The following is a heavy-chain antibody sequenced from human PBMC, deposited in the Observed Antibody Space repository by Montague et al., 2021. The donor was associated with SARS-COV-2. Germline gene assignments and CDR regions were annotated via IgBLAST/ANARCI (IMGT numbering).Heavy chain of an antibody. CDR2: IYYSGST. Sequence: SETLSLTCTVSRGSISSYYWSWIRQPPGKGLEWIGYIYYSGSTNYNPSLKSRVTISVDTSKNQFSLKLSSVTAADTAVYYCARHALGYFDWLNEGYFDYWGQGTLVTVSS. J-gene: IGHJ4*02. CDR1: RGSISSYY. V-gene: IGHV4-59*08. CDR3: ARHALGYFDWLNEGYFDY. D-gene: IGHD3-9*01.